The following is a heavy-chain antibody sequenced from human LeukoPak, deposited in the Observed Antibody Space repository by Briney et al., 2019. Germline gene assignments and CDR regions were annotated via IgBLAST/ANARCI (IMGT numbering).Heavy chain of an antibody. J-gene: IGHJ6*02. V-gene: IGHV1-2*02. CDR3: ARDSYYGSGIGTRYYYYGMDV. CDR1: GYTFTFYY. D-gene: IGHD3-10*01. Sequence: ASVKVSCTASGYTFTFYYMHWVRQAPGQGHELMGWINPNIGGTNYAKQFTGRVNLTRDTSISTAYMELSRLRYDDTAVYYCARDSYYGSGIGTRYYYYGMDVWGQGTTVTVSS. CDR2: INPNIGGT.